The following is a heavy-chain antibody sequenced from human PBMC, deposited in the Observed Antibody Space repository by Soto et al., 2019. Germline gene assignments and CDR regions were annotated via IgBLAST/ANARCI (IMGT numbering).Heavy chain of an antibody. CDR3: AKRTDTPLTTSGLVVIVGLDY. Sequence: EVQLVESGGGLVQPGGSLRLSCAASGFTFSTYAMTWVRQAPGKGLEWVSAISGSGGTTLYADSVKGRFTISRDNSNSTLYLQMNNLRAEDTALYYCAKRTDTPLTTSGLVVIVGLDYWGQGTPVTVSS. CDR1: GFTFSTYA. J-gene: IGHJ4*02. CDR2: ISGSGGTT. V-gene: IGHV3-23*04. D-gene: IGHD3-3*01.